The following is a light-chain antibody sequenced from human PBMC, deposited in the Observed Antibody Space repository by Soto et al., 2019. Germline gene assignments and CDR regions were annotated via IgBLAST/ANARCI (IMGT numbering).Light chain of an antibody. CDR1: QSVSSNS. V-gene: IGKV3-20*01. CDR2: GAS. Sequence: EVVLTQSPGTLSSSPGDIATLSCTASQSVSSNSLAWYQQIPGQPPRLLIYGASSRPTGVPDRFTGSGSETHVTLPITSLEPEDFAVFYCQHSGRSPPLTFGGGTKVDIK. CDR3: QHSGRSPPLT. J-gene: IGKJ4*01.